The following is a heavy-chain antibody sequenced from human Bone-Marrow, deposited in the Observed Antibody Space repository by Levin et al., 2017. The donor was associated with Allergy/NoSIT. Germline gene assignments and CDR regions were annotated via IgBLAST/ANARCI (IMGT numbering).Heavy chain of an antibody. V-gene: IGHV4-4*07. CDR2: INTGGRT. CDR1: SDSISGYY. J-gene: IGHJ4*02. CDR3: TRDFDC. Sequence: GSLRLSCNVSSDSISGYYWSWIRQPAGKGLEWIGRINTGGRTNYNPSLKSRVALSVDTSKNQVFLRLSSVTAADTAVYYCTRDFDCWGQGTLVTVSS.